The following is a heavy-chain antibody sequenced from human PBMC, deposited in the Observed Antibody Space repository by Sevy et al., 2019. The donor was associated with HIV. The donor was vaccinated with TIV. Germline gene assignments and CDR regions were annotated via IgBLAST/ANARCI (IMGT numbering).Heavy chain of an antibody. Sequence: ASVKVSCKASGYTFNHYGICWVRQAPGQGLEWMGWISAYNGNTNYAQRLQGRVTMTTDTSTSTAYMELTSLRSDDTAVYYCARGPRKYYDSSGYYYPPSYWGQGTLVTVSS. J-gene: IGHJ4*02. CDR3: ARGPRKYYDSSGYYYPPSY. CDR2: ISAYNGNT. CDR1: GYTFNHYG. V-gene: IGHV1-18*01. D-gene: IGHD3-22*01.